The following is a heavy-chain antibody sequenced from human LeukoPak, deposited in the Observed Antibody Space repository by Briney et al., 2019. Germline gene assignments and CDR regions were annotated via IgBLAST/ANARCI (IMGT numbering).Heavy chain of an antibody. D-gene: IGHD3-9*01. V-gene: IGHV1-2*02. CDR2: INPKSGGA. Sequence: ASVKVSRKASGFTFNAYNIHWVRQAPGQGLEWMGWINPKSGGANYAQKFQGRVTMTWDTSISTAYMELSRLRSDDTAVYYCAREYILTAYYGDYWGQGTLVTVSS. CDR3: AREYILTAYYGDY. J-gene: IGHJ4*02. CDR1: GFTFNAYN.